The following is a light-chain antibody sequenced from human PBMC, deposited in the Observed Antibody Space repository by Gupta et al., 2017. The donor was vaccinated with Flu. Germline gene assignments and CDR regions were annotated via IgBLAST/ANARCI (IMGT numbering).Light chain of an antibody. Sequence: TISSTGTSSDGGGYNYVSCHQQTPGTPPILMFFEVSRRPAGVPDCFSASKAGNTAFLTISGHEAEDAAYYYCCSYADSYSLVFGGGTKLTVL. V-gene: IGLV2-11*01. CDR2: EVS. CDR1: SSDGGGYNY. J-gene: IGLJ2*01. CDR3: CSYADSYSLV.